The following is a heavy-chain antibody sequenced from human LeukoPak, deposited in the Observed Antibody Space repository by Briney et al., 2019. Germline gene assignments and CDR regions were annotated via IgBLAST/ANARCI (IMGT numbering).Heavy chain of an antibody. CDR3: ARLRYCSGGSCYPFDY. CDR2: IYPGDSDT. CDR1: GYIFTSYW. D-gene: IGHD2-15*01. J-gene: IGHJ4*02. V-gene: IGHV5-51*01. Sequence: GESLKISCKGSGYIFTSYWIGWVRQLPGKGLEWMGIIYPGDSDTRYSPSFQGQVTISADKSISTASLQWSSLKASDTAMYYCARLRYCSGGSCYPFDYWGQGTLVTVSS.